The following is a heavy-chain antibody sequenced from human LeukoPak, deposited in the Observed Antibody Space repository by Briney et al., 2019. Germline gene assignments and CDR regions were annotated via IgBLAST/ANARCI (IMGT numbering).Heavy chain of an antibody. V-gene: IGHV3-23*01. Sequence: GGSLRLSCAASGFTFSSYGMSWVRQAPGKGLEWVSAISGSGGSTYYADSVKGRFTISRDNSKNTLYLQMNSLRAEDTAVYYCARDTRLLWFGELPFWGQGTLVTVSS. J-gene: IGHJ1*01. CDR1: GFTFSSYG. D-gene: IGHD3-10*01. CDR3: ARDTRLLWFGELPF. CDR2: ISGSGGST.